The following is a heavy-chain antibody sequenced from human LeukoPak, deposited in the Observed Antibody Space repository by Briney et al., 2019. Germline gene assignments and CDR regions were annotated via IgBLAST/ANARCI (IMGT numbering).Heavy chain of an antibody. V-gene: IGHV1-2*02. J-gene: IGHJ4*02. CDR3: ASYPRYSSSPPFDY. Sequence: ASVTVSCKASGYTFTGQDMHWVRQAPGQGLEWMGWINPTTGDTDYAQQFQGRVTMGRDTTTRTAYMELTRLTSDDTAVYYCASYPRYSSSPPFDYWGQGTLVTVSS. CDR2: INPTTGDT. CDR1: GYTFTGQD. D-gene: IGHD6-19*01.